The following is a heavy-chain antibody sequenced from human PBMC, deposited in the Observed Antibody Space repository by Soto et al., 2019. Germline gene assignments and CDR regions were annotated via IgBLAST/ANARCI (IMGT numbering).Heavy chain of an antibody. CDR1: GFTFSTYD. CDR3: AKDLTGDSGQGHLCDS. V-gene: IGHV3-23*01. D-gene: IGHD7-27*01. Sequence: GGSLRLSCAASGFTFSTYDMSWVSQAPGEGLEWVSTIGDSSDNTFYADSVRGRFTSSRDNSKNPLYLHMNSLRAEDPAMYYCAKDLTGDSGQGHLCDSWGQGVLVTVSS. CDR2: IGDSSDNT. J-gene: IGHJ4*02.